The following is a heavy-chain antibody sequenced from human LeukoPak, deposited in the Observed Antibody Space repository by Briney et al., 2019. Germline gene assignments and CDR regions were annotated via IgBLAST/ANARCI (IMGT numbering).Heavy chain of an antibody. J-gene: IGHJ6*03. CDR1: GYTFTSSG. Sequence: ASVKVSCKVSGYTFTSSGISWVRQAPGQGLEWMGWISGYNGETNYVQKFWGRVTMTTDSSTSTAYMELRSLRYDDTAVYYCAREEGGKYYYMDVWGKGTSVTVSS. D-gene: IGHD3-16*01. V-gene: IGHV1-18*01. CDR2: ISGYNGET. CDR3: AREEGGKYYYMDV.